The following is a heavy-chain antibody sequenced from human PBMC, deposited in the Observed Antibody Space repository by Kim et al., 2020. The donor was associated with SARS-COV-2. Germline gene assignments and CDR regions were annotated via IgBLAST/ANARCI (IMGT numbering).Heavy chain of an antibody. Sequence: GGSLRLSCAASGFTFSSYWMSWVRQAPGKGLEWVANIKQDGSEKYYVDSVKGRFTISRDNAKNSLYMQMNSLRAEDTAVYYCARDGPFGAGYSGMDVWGQGTPVTVSS. D-gene: IGHD3-16*01. CDR2: IKQDGSEK. J-gene: IGHJ6*02. V-gene: IGHV3-7*01. CDR3: ARDGPFGAGYSGMDV. CDR1: GFTFSSYW.